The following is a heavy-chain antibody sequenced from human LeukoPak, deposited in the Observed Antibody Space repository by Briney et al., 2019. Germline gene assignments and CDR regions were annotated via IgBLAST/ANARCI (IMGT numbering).Heavy chain of an antibody. J-gene: IGHJ4*02. CDR2: INPRGGST. CDR3: ERAGYGDQVSRFDY. Sequence: GASVKVSCKASGYTFTSHFMHWVRQAPGQGLEWMGIINPRGGSTSYTQKFQGRVTMTRDTSTSTVYMELSSLRSEDTAVYYCERAGYGDQVSRFDYWGQRTLVTVSS. CDR1: GYTFTSHF. D-gene: IGHD4-17*01. V-gene: IGHV1-46*01.